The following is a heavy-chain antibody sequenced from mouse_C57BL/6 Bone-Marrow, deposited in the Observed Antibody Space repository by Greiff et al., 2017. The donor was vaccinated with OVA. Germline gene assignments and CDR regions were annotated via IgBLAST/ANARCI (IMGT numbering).Heavy chain of an antibody. CDR1: GFTFSSYG. V-gene: IGHV5-6*01. Sequence: EVHLVESGGDLVKPGGSLKLSCAASGFTFSSYGMSWVRQTPDKRLEWVATISRGGSYTYYPDSVKGRFTISRDNAKNTLYLQMSSLKSEDTAMYYCARHADYGSSLYYAMDYWGQGTSVTVSS. CDR3: ARHADYGSSLYYAMDY. CDR2: ISRGGSYT. J-gene: IGHJ4*01. D-gene: IGHD1-1*01.